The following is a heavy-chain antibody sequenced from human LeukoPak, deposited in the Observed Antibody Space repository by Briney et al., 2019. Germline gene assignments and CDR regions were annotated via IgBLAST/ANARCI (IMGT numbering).Heavy chain of an antibody. CDR3: ARDRTTVTTGYYGMDV. D-gene: IGHD4-17*01. Sequence: GASVRVSCKASGYTFSGYLMHWLRQAPGQGLEWVGWINPKNGVTSYAQKFRGRVTVTRDTSIGTAYMELTRLRSDDTAVYYCARDRTTVTTGYYGMDVWGQGTTLTVSS. CDR2: INPKNGVT. CDR1: GYTFSGYL. J-gene: IGHJ6*02. V-gene: IGHV1-2*02.